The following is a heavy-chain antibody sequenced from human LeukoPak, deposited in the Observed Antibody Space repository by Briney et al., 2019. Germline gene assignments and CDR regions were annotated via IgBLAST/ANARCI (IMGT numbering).Heavy chain of an antibody. CDR1: GFTFSSHW. J-gene: IGHJ4*02. D-gene: IGHD4-17*01. V-gene: IGHV3-7*01. CDR3: ARGPNYGARVDFLDS. Sequence: GGSLRLSCAASGFTFSSHWMTWVRRAPGKGLEWLADIRQGGDERYYADSVKGRFTVSRDNAKNSLYLQMNSLSADDTAVYFCARGPNYGARVDFLDSWGRGSKVTVSS. CDR2: IRQGGDER.